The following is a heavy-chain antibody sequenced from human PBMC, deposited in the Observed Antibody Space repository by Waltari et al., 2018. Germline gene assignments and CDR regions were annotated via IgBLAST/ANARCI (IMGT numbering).Heavy chain of an antibody. J-gene: IGHJ3*01. CDR3: MRRMMTAIAGGGASDV. Sequence: QVQLQESGPRLVKPSETLSLSCAVSGYSISSGWYWVWMRNLPGRVLGWIWSLYGTATTSYSPSLQSRVTISSDTSTNNFYLNLTSVTAAETATYFCMRRMMTAIAGGGASDVWGQGTLVTVSS. D-gene: IGHD2-21*01. CDR2: LYGTATT. CDR1: GYSISSGWY. V-gene: IGHV4-38-2*01.